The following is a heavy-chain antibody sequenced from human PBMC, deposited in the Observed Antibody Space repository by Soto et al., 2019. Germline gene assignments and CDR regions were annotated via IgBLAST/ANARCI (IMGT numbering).Heavy chain of an antibody. J-gene: IGHJ5*02. CDR2: IHYSGST. Sequence: QVQLQESGPGLVKPSQTLSLTCTVSGGSISRHNYYWSWIRQPPGKGLEWIAHIHYSGSTYYEPSLKSRLTISVDESKNQFSLKMTSVAAADTAVYYCTGYHRDSQHLQKNWFGLWGQGTLVTVSS. V-gene: IGHV4-30-4*01. CDR3: TGYHRDSQHLQKNWFGL. CDR1: GGSISRHNYY. D-gene: IGHD2-2*01.